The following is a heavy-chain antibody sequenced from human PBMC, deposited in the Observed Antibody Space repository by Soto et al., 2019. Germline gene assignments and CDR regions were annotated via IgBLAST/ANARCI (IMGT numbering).Heavy chain of an antibody. D-gene: IGHD6-19*01. CDR3: ARDSGESRGWLNGMDV. J-gene: IGHJ6*02. V-gene: IGHV1-69*13. Sequence: EASAKVSSKASGGPVNSYAISWVRQAPGQGLEWMGGIIPIFGTANYAQKFQGRVTITADESTSTAYMELSSLRSEDTAVYYCARDSGESRGWLNGMDVWGQGTTVTVSS. CDR2: IIPIFGTA. CDR1: GGPVNSYA.